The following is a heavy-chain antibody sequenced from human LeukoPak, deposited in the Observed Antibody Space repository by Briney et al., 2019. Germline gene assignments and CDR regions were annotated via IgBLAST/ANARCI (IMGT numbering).Heavy chain of an antibody. CDR2: IYSGGST. V-gene: IGHV3-66*01. CDR3: ARDFPYYYDSSGYHYRYFDY. J-gene: IGHJ4*02. CDR1: GFTVSINY. Sequence: GGSLRLSCAASGFTVSINYMSWLRQAPGKGLEWVSVIYSGGSTYYAVSVKSRFTFTRDNSKKTTYPQMNSLRAEDTAVYYCARDFPYYYDSSGYHYRYFDYGGQGTLVTVSS. D-gene: IGHD3-22*01.